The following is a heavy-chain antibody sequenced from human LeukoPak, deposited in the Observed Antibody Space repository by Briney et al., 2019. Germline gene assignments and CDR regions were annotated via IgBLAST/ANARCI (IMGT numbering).Heavy chain of an antibody. D-gene: IGHD6-6*01. V-gene: IGHV3-30*02. CDR2: IRYDGSSK. J-gene: IGHJ4*02. Sequence: SGGSLRLSCAASGFTFSNYAMHWVRQAPGKGLDWVTFIRYDGSSKYYAESVKGRFTISRDNSKNTLYLQMNSLRAEDTAVYYCAKAIHSSSSGVVDYWGQGTLVTVSS. CDR1: GFTFSNYA. CDR3: AKAIHSSSSGVVDY.